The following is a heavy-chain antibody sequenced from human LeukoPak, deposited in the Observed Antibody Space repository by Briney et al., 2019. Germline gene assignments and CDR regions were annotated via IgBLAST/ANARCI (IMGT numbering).Heavy chain of an antibody. Sequence: GGSLRLSCTTSGFTFSSYSMNWVRQAPGEGLEWVSFISSSSSYIYYADSVKGRFTISRDNAKNSLYLRMSSLRAEDAAVYYCARGVGSAYYYYFDYWGQGTLVTVSS. V-gene: IGHV3-21*01. D-gene: IGHD3-22*01. CDR3: ARGVGSAYYYYFDY. J-gene: IGHJ4*02. CDR1: GFTFSSYS. CDR2: ISSSSSYI.